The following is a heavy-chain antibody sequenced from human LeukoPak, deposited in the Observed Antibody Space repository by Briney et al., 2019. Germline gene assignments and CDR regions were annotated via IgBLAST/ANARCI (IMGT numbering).Heavy chain of an antibody. CDR2: IHYSGST. D-gene: IGHD2-15*01. CDR3: AGLYCSGGNCYGAFDI. Sequence: SETLSLTCTVSGGSISSRSYYWGWIRQPPGKGLEWIGSIHYSGSTYYNPSLKSRLTISVDTSKNQFSLKLSSVTAADTAVYYCAGLYCSGGNCYGAFDIWGQGTMVTVSS. V-gene: IGHV4-39*01. CDR1: GGSISSRSYY. J-gene: IGHJ3*02.